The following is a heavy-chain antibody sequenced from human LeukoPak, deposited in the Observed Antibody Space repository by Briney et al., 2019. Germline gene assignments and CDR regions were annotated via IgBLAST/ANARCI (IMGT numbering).Heavy chain of an antibody. Sequence: SETLSLTCTVSGGSISSGDYYWSWIRQPPGKGLEWIGYIYYSGSTYYNPSLKSRATISVDTSKNQFSPKLSSVTAADTAVYYCARAYYDSSGSPIFDYWGQGTLVTVSS. D-gene: IGHD3-22*01. V-gene: IGHV4-30-4*01. CDR2: IYYSGST. J-gene: IGHJ4*02. CDR1: GGSISSGDYY. CDR3: ARAYYDSSGSPIFDY.